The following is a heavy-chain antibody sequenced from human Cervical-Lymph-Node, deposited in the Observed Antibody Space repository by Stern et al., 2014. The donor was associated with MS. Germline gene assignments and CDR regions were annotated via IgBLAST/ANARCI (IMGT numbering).Heavy chain of an antibody. D-gene: IGHD3-10*01. Sequence: EVQLVESGGGLVQPGGSLRLPCATSGFTFDDYAMHWVLQTPGKGLERVSDISWNSGNIGYADSVKGRFTISRDNAKNSLYLQMNSLRPDDTALYYCARDPHPGGSGRYGMDVWGQGTTVTVSS. V-gene: IGHV3-9*01. CDR1: GFTFDDYA. CDR3: ARDPHPGGSGRYGMDV. CDR2: ISWNSGNI. J-gene: IGHJ6*02.